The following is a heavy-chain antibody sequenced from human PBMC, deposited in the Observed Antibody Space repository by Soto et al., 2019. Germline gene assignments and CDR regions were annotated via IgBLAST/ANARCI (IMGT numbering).Heavy chain of an antibody. CDR2: INWNGGST. Sequence: PGGSLRLSCAASGFTFDDYGMSWVRQAPGKGLEWVSGINWNGGSTGYADSVKGRFTISRDNAKNMLYLQVNSLRAEDTAVYYCAGSPGLSRISGTTLGAWGQGILVTVSS. V-gene: IGHV3-20*04. D-gene: IGHD1-7*01. CDR3: AGSPGLSRISGTTLGA. CDR1: GFTFDDYG. J-gene: IGHJ5*01.